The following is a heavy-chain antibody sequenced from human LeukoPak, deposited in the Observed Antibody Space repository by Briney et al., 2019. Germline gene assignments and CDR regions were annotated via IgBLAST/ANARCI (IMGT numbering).Heavy chain of an antibody. D-gene: IGHD2-8*02. CDR2: IYYSGST. Sequence: PSETLSLTCTVSGGSISSYYWSWIRQPPGKGLEWIGCIYYSGSTNYNPSLKSRVTISVDTSKNQFSLKLSSVTAADTAVYYCARELLGSLNDWGQGTLVTVSS. CDR3: ARELLGSLND. V-gene: IGHV4-59*01. CDR1: GGSISSYY. J-gene: IGHJ4*02.